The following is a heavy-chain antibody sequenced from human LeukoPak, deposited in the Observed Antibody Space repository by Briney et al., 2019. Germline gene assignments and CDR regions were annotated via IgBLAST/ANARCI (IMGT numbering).Heavy chain of an antibody. J-gene: IGHJ4*02. D-gene: IGHD2-21*02. V-gene: IGHV3-30-3*01. Sequence: PGRSLRLSCAASGFTFSYYAMHWVRQAPGKGLEWVAVISYDGSNKYYADSVKGQVTISRDNSKSTLYLQMDSLKAGDTAVHYCARQGDTGSWYFDYWGQGTLVTVSS. CDR1: GFTFSYYA. CDR3: ARQGDTGSWYFDY. CDR2: ISYDGSNK.